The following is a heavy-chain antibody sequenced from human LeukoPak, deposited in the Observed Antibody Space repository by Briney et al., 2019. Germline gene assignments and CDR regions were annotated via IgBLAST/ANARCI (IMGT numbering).Heavy chain of an antibody. CDR2: ITSSGSLI. J-gene: IGHJ6*04. Sequence: GGSLRLSCAASGFTFSNYEMNWVRQAPGRGLEWVSYITSSGSLIYYADSVKGRFTISRDNAKDSLYLQMNSLRAEDTAVYYCAELGITMIGGVWGKGTTVTISS. V-gene: IGHV3-48*03. D-gene: IGHD3-10*02. CDR1: GFTFSNYE. CDR3: AELGITMIGGV.